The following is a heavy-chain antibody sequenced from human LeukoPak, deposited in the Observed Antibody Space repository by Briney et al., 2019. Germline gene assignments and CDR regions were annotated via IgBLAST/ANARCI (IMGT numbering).Heavy chain of an antibody. J-gene: IGHJ3*02. CDR2: IFTSGST. V-gene: IGHV4-61*02. CDR3: ARWEVRLNAFEM. D-gene: IGHD3-10*01. Sequence: PSETLSLACTVSGGSISSNGYYWSRIRQPAGKGLEWIGRIFTSGSTNYNPSLKSRVTTSVDTSKNQFSLSLSSVTAADTAVYYCARWEVRLNAFEMWGQGTMVTVSS. CDR1: GGSISSNGYY.